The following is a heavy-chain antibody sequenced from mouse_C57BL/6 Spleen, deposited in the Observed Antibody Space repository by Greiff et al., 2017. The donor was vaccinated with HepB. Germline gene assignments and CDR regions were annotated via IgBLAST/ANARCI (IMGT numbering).Heavy chain of an antibody. J-gene: IGHJ2*01. CDR1: GYSITSGYG. V-gene: IGHV3-2*02. CDR2: ISYSGST. Sequence: VQLKESGPGLVKPSQSLSLTCTVTGYSITSGYGWNWIRQFPGNKLEWMGYISYSGSTNYNPSLKSRTSITRDTSKNQSFMQLNSVTTEDTATYYCARTARIKYWGQGTTLIVSS. CDR3: ARTARIKY. D-gene: IGHD1-2*01.